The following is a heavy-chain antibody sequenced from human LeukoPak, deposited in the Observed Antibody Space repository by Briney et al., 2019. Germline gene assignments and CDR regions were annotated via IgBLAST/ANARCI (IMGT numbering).Heavy chain of an antibody. V-gene: IGHV3-15*01. D-gene: IGHD1-26*01. CDR1: GFTFSNAW. CDR3: TTGWKRELLRTDY. CDR2: IKSKTDGGTT. Sequence: PGGSLRLSCAASGFTFSNAWMSWVRQAPGKGLEWVGRIKSKTDGGTTDYAAPVKGRFTISRDDSKNTLYLQMNSLKTEDTAVYYCTTGWKRELLRTDYWGQGTLVTVSS. J-gene: IGHJ4*02.